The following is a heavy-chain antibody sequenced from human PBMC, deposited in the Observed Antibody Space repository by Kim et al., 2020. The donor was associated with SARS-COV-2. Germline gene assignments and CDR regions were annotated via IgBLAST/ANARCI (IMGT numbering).Heavy chain of an antibody. D-gene: IGHD3-3*01. J-gene: IGHJ5*02. CDR2: FDPEDGER. V-gene: IGHV1-24*01. Sequence: ASVKVSCKVSGYTLTELSMHWVRQAPGKGLEWMGGFDPEDGERIYAQKFQGRVTMTEDTSTDTAYMELSSLRSEDTAVYYCATVLTIFGVVIIRGFDPWGQGTLVTVSS. CDR1: GYTLTELS. CDR3: ATVLTIFGVVIIRGFDP.